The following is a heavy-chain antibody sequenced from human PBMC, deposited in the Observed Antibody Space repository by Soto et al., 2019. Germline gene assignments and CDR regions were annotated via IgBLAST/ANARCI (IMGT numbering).Heavy chain of an antibody. D-gene: IGHD6-6*01. Sequence: QVQLVESGGGLVKPGGSLRLSCAASGFTFSDYYMSWIRQAPGKGLEWVSYISSSGSTIYYADSVKGRFTISRDNAKNSLYLQMNSLRAEDTAVYYCARDRRNSARIAARNGADYWGQGTLVTVSS. CDR2: ISSSGSTI. CDR1: GFTFSDYY. V-gene: IGHV3-11*01. CDR3: ARDRRNSARIAARNGADY. J-gene: IGHJ4*02.